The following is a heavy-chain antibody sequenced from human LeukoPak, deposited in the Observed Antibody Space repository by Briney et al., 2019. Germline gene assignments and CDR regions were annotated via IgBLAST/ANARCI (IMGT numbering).Heavy chain of an antibody. J-gene: IGHJ4*02. CDR3: ARADDFWSGYYNRGYFDY. Sequence: SETLSLTCTVSGGSISGGDYYWSWIRQPPGKGLEWIGYIYYSGSTYYNPSLRSRVTISVDTSKNQFSLKLSSVTAADTAVYYCARADDFWSGYYNRGYFDYWGQGTLVTVSS. D-gene: IGHD3-3*01. CDR2: IYYSGST. V-gene: IGHV4-30-4*01. CDR1: GGSISGGDYY.